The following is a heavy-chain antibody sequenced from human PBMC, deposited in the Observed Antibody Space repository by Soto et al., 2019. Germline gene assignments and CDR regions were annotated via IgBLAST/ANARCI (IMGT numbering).Heavy chain of an antibody. J-gene: IGHJ4*02. CDR2: ISAYNGKT. V-gene: IGHV1-18*01. CDR1: GYTFTSYG. CDR3: VRDAEIEAATVFDY. Sequence: QVQLMQSGAEVKKPGASVKVSCKTSGYTFTSYGISWVRKAPGQGLEWMGWISAYNGKTYYAQKVQGRATMTTDTSTTTAHMELRSLRSDDTAVYFCVRDAEIEAATVFDYWGRGTLVTVSS. D-gene: IGHD6-13*01.